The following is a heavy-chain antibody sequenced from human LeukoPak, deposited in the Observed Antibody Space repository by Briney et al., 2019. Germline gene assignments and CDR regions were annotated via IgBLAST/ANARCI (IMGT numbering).Heavy chain of an antibody. V-gene: IGHV3-30*18. CDR1: TFTFSSFG. CDR3: AKDTTMMIVAAPMSNAFDI. CDR2: ISHDGNDK. D-gene: IGHD3-22*01. Sequence: GGSLRLSCAASTFTFSSFGMHWVRQAPGKGMEWVTGISHDGNDKYYADSVKGRFTISRGNSKNRLYLQMNSLRPDDTAVYFCAKDTTMMIVAAPMSNAFDIWGQGTMVTVSS. J-gene: IGHJ3*02.